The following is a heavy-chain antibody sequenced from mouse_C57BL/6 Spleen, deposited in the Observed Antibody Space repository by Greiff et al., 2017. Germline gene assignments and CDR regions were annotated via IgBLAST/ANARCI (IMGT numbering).Heavy chain of an antibody. CDR2: IYPSDSET. V-gene: IGHV1-61*01. CDR3: ARGKGYYYGSSYGFDY. J-gene: IGHJ2*01. D-gene: IGHD1-1*01. CDR1: GYTFTSYW. Sequence: VQLQQPGAELVRPGSSVKLSCKASGYTFTSYWMDWVKQRPGQGLEWIGNIYPSDSETHYNQKFKDKATLTVDKSSSTAYMQLSSLTSEDSAVYYCARGKGYYYGSSYGFDYWGQGTTLTVSS.